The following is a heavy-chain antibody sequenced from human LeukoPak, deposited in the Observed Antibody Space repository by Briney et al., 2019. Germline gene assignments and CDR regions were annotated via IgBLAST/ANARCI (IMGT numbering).Heavy chain of an antibody. V-gene: IGHV4-34*03. CDR2: IYHSGIT. CDR3: CSFYSSSGYRGRYSMGV. J-gene: IGHJ6*02. D-gene: IGHD6-13*01. CDR1: GGSFSGYY. Sequence: SETLSLTCAVYGGSFSGYYWSWIRQPPGKGLEWIGSIYHSGITYYTSSLKSRVTISVDTSKNQFSLRLNSVTAADTAVYYCCSFYSSSGYRGRYSMGVWGQGTTVTVSS.